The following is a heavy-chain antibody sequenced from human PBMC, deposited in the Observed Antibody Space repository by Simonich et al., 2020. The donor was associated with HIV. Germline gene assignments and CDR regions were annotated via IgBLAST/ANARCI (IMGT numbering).Heavy chain of an antibody. CDR2: LKNSGNS. D-gene: IGHD3-10*01. CDR1: GGSFSGHY. CDR3: ARHFWVGESWGAFDF. V-gene: IGHV4-34*02. J-gene: IGHJ3*01. Sequence: QVQLQQWGAGLLKPSETLSLTCAVYGGSFSGHYWTWIRQPPGKGLEWIGELKNSGNSNYNPSLKSRVTISVDTPKNQFSLKLNSVTAADTAVYYCARHFWVGESWGAFDFWGQGTMVTVSS.